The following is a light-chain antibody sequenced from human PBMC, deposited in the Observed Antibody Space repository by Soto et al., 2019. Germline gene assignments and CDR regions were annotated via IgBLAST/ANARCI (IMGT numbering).Light chain of an antibody. V-gene: IGKV1-5*01. CDR3: QQYNSYSPYT. J-gene: IGKJ2*01. Sequence: DIQMTQSPSLSASVGDIVTITCRASQSISSWLAWYQQKPGKAPSLLIYDDSILESGVPSRFSGSGSGTEFTLTISSLQPDDFATYYCQQYNSYSPYTVGQGTKLEIK. CDR1: QSISSW. CDR2: DDS.